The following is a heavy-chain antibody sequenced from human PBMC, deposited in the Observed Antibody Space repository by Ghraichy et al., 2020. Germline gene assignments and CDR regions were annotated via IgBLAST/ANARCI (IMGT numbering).Heavy chain of an antibody. CDR3: AREYCSGGRCFVGTGGSHFDY. J-gene: IGHJ4*02. CDR2: IKSDGSST. CDR1: GFTLSNYW. V-gene: IGHV3-74*01. D-gene: IGHD2-15*01. Sequence: GSLRLSCAASGFTLSNYWMHWVRQAPGKGLVWVSRIKSDGSSTIYADSVKGRFTISRDNAKNTLYLQMNSLRAEDTAVYYCAREYCSGGRCFVGTGGSHFDYWGQGTLVTVSS.